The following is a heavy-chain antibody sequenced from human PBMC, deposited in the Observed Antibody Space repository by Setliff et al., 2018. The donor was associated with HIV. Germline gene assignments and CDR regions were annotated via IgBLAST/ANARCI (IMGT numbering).Heavy chain of an antibody. D-gene: IGHD3-10*01. CDR1: GFTFSSYA. Sequence: ASVKVSCAASGFTFSSYAMHWVRQAPGQGLEWMGIINPSGGSTSYALKFQGRVTMTRDTSTSTVYMELSSLRSEDTAVYYCARLLNYYGNWFDPWGQGTLVTVSS. J-gene: IGHJ5*02. V-gene: IGHV1-46*01. CDR2: INPSGGST. CDR3: ARLLNYYGNWFDP.